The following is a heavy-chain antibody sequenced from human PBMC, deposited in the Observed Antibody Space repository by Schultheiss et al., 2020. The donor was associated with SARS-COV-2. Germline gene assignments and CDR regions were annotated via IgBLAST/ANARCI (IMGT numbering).Heavy chain of an antibody. D-gene: IGHD1-14*01. CDR2: ISHDESNDDESNK. V-gene: IGHV3-30*04. J-gene: IGHJ4*02. CDR3: ARDLRIAGGLLFDY. CDR1: GFTFNSYP. Sequence: GESLKISCAASGFTFNSYPMHWVRQAPGKGLEWVAVISHDESNDDESNKYYADSVKGRFTISRDNSKNTLYLQMNSLRPEDTAVYYCARDLRIAGGLLFDYWGQGTLVTVSS.